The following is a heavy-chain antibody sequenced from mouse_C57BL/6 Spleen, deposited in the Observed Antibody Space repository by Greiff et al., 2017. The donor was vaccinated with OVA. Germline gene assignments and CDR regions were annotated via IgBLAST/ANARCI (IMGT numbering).Heavy chain of an antibody. CDR2: IYPRDGST. J-gene: IGHJ4*01. Sequence: QVQLQQSGPELVKPGASVKLSCKASGYTFTSYDINWVKQRPGQGLEWIGWIYPRDGSTKYNEKFKGKATLTVDTSSSTAYMELHSLTSEDSAVYFCAGNYYGSSYGYYAMDYWGQGTSVTVSS. D-gene: IGHD1-1*01. CDR1: GYTFTSYD. V-gene: IGHV1-85*01. CDR3: AGNYYGSSYGYYAMDY.